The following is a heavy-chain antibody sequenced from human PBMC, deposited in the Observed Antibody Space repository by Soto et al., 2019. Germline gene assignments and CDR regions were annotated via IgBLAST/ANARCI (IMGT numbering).Heavy chain of an antibody. J-gene: IGHJ6*02. CDR3: ARVELEQDHYYYYGMDV. CDR2: IYPGDSDT. CDR1: GYSFTSYW. V-gene: IGHV5-51*01. D-gene: IGHD1-1*01. Sequence: PGESLKISCKGSGYSFTSYWISWVRQMPGKGLEWMGIIYPGDSDTRYSPSFQGQVTISADKSISTAYLQWSSLKASDTAMYYCARVELEQDHYYYYGMDVWGQGTTVTVSS.